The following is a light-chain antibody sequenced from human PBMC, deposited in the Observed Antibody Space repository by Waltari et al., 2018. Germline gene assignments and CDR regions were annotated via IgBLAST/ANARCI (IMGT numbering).Light chain of an antibody. Sequence: SFELTQPPAVSVAPGQTATVTCSGENLGSYLISWYQLKPGQSPVLVIFLTRRRPAGISDRFSVARSGNTATLTISRTHASDEADYYCQAWDRTVIFGGGTRLTVL. CDR1: NLGSYL. CDR2: LTR. CDR3: QAWDRTVI. J-gene: IGLJ2*01. V-gene: IGLV3-1*01.